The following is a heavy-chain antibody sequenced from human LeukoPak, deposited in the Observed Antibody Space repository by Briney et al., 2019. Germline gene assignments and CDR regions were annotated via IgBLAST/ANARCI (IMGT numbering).Heavy chain of an antibody. Sequence: GGSLRLSCAASGFTFSSYEMNWVRQAPGKGLEWVSYISSSGSTIYDADSVKGRFTISRDNAKNSLYLQMNSLRAEDTAVYYCAKRPSGVVVVAAFIDYWGQGTLVTVSS. CDR3: AKRPSGVVVVAAFIDY. CDR1: GFTFSSYE. D-gene: IGHD2-15*01. V-gene: IGHV3-48*03. J-gene: IGHJ4*02. CDR2: ISSSGSTI.